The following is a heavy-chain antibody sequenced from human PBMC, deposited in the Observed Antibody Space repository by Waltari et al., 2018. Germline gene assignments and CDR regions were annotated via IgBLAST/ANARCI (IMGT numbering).Heavy chain of an antibody. Sequence: EVQLVQSGAEVKKPGESLKISCKASGYSFTNYWIGWVRQVPGRGREWVGAFYHGASATTYRPSFQGPVTITADRSITTAFLQGNSLRASDTAIYYCARLGTPHPSHPDFHDWGQGTLVTVSS. CDR1: GYSFTNYW. CDR3: ARLGTPHPSHPDFHD. CDR2: FYHGASAT. V-gene: IGHV5-51*01. J-gene: IGHJ4*02.